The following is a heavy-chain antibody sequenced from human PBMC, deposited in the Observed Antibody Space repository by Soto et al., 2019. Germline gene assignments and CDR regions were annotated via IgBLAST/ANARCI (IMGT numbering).Heavy chain of an antibody. J-gene: IGHJ6*02. V-gene: IGHV1-8*01. Sequence: QVQLVQSGAEVKKPGASVKVSCKASGYTFTSYDINWVRQATGQGLEWMGWMNHNSGNTGYAQKFQGRVTMTRNTSIITAYMELSSLRSEDTAVYYCARLGLGYYDCWSGYRYYYYGMDFWGQGTTVTVSS. CDR3: ARLGLGYYDCWSGYRYYYYGMDF. D-gene: IGHD3-3*01. CDR1: GYTFTSYD. CDR2: MNHNSGNT.